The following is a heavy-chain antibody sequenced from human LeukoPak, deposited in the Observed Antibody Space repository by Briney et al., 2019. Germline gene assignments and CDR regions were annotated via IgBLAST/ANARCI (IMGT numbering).Heavy chain of an antibody. J-gene: IGHJ5*02. Sequence: GGSLRLSCAASGFTFDDYAMHWVRQAPGKGLEWVSGISWNSGSIGYADSVKGRFTISRDNAKNSLYLQMNSLRAEDMALYYCTKAPPGKFDPWGQGTLVTVSS. CDR3: TKAPPGKFDP. V-gene: IGHV3-9*03. CDR1: GFTFDDYA. D-gene: IGHD3-10*01. CDR2: ISWNSGSI.